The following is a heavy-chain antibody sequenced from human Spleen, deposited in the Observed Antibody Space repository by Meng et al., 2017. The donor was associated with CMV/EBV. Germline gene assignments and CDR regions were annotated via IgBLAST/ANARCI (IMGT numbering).Heavy chain of an antibody. J-gene: IGHJ6*02. Sequence: GESLKISCTASGFTFDSHAMSWVRQAPGKGLEWVSVISGIGGSTYYAESVKGRFTISRDNSKNTLYLHMNSLRVDDTAVYYCAKAVVPVYYYYGMDVWGRGTTVTVSS. CDR2: ISGIGGST. D-gene: IGHD2-2*01. CDR1: GFTFDSHA. CDR3: AKAVVPVYYYYGMDV. V-gene: IGHV3-23*01.